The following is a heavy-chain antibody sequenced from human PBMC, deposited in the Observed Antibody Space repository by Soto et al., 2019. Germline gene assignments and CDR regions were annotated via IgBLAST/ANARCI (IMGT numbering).Heavy chain of an antibody. J-gene: IGHJ4*02. CDR2: IWYDGSNK. Sequence: QVQLVESGGGVVQPGRSLRLSCAASGFTFSSYGMHWVRQAPGKGLEWVAVIWYDGSNKYYADSVKGRFTISRDNSKNTLYLQMNSLRAEDTAVYYCARDQGWSITVFDYWGQGTLVTVSS. D-gene: IGHD3-3*01. CDR1: GFTFSSYG. CDR3: ARDQGWSITVFDY. V-gene: IGHV3-33*01.